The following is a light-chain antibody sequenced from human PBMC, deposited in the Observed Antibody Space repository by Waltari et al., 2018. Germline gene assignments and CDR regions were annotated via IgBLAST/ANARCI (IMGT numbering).Light chain of an antibody. CDR1: SSNIGADYA. Sequence: QSVLTQPPSVSGAPGQMVTISCTGSSSNIGADYAVHWYQQLSGTAPKILIFGDNSRPTGVSARFSGSKSGISASLAITVLRPEDEGDYFCQSYDKTLNAWVFGGGTKVTVL. V-gene: IGLV1-40*01. J-gene: IGLJ3*02. CDR2: GDN. CDR3: QSYDKTLNAWV.